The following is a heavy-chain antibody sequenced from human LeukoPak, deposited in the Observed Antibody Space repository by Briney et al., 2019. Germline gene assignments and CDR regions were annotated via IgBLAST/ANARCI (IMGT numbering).Heavy chain of an antibody. CDR3: ERGTYSSSLYWFDP. CDR2: ISAYNGNT. D-gene: IGHD6-13*01. Sequence: VASVKVSCKASGYTFTSYGISWVRQAPGQGLEWMGWISAYNGNTNYAQKLQGRVTMTTDTSKSTGYLELRSLRSDGTAVYYCERGTYSSSLYWFDPGGQGTLVTVPS. CDR1: GYTFTSYG. V-gene: IGHV1-18*01. J-gene: IGHJ5*02.